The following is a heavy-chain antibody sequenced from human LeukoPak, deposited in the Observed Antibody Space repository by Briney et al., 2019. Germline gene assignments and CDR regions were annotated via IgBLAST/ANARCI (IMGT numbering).Heavy chain of an antibody. CDR3: APPAVADNSFDY. CDR1: GFTFSGYA. D-gene: IGHD6-19*01. J-gene: IGHJ4*02. Sequence: PGGSLRLSCTASGFTFSGYAMNWVRQAPGKGLEWVSAVGTSGSTYYADSVKGRFTISRDNSKNTLYLQMNSLRAEDTAVYYCAPPAVADNSFDYWGQGTLVTVSS. V-gene: IGHV3-23*01. CDR2: VGTSGST.